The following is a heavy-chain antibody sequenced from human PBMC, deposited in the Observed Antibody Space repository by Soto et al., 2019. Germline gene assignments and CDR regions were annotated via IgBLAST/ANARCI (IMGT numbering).Heavy chain of an antibody. J-gene: IGHJ5*02. CDR2: IYYSGST. Sequence: PSETLSLTCTVSGGSISSYYWSWLRQPPGKGLGWIGYIYYSGSTNYNPSLKSRVTIAVDTSKNQFSLKLSSVTAADTAVYYCARETSSGWFDPWGQGTLVTVSS. V-gene: IGHV4-59*01. CDR1: GGSISSYY. D-gene: IGHD6-6*01. CDR3: ARETSSGWFDP.